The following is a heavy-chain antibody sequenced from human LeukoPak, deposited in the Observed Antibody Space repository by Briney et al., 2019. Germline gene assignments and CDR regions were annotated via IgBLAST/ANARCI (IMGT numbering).Heavy chain of an antibody. Sequence: ASVKVSCKASGYTFTSYGISWVRQAPGQGLEWMGWISAYNGNTNYAQKLQGRVTITADKSTSTAYMELSSLGSEDTAVYYCARDFIRGTAMVPFDYWGQGTLVTVSS. J-gene: IGHJ4*02. CDR1: GYTFTSYG. CDR3: ARDFIRGTAMVPFDY. D-gene: IGHD5-18*01. V-gene: IGHV1-18*01. CDR2: ISAYNGNT.